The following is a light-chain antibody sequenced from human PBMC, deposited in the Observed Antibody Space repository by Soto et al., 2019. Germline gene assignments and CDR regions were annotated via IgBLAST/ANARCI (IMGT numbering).Light chain of an antibody. V-gene: IGLV1-40*01. CDR1: SSNIGAGYD. Sequence: QSVLTQPPSVSGAPGQRVTISCTGSSSNIGAGYDVHWYQQLPGTAPKLLIYSNSNRPSGVPDRFSGSKSGSLASLAINGLKDEDESDYYCQPYDRSLSSNVSGSGSEVTVL. CDR2: SNS. CDR3: QPYDRSLSSNV. J-gene: IGLJ1*01.